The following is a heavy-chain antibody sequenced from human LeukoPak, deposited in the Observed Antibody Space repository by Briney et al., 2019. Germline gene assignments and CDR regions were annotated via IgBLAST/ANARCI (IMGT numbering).Heavy chain of an antibody. V-gene: IGHV3-64*04. J-gene: IGHJ5*02. CDR3: AKDGGLWVSAHWGGS. Sequence: GGSLRLSCSASGFTFSGHFMHWVRQAPGKGLEYVSSISINGDKTYYADSVKGRFTVSRDNSKNTLFLQMNSLRAEDTAVYYCAKDGGLWVSAHWGGSWGRGTLVTVSS. CDR1: GFTFSGHF. CDR2: ISINGDKT. D-gene: IGHD7-27*01.